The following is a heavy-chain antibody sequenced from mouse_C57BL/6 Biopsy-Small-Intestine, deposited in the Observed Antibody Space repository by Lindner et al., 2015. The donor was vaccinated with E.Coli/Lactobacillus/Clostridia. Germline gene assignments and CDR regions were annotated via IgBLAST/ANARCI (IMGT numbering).Heavy chain of an antibody. CDR3: ARSFEHGSSYKAWFAY. D-gene: IGHD1-1*01. CDR1: GYSFTGYY. Sequence: VQLQESGPELVKPGASVKISCKASGYSFTGYYMNWVKQSPEKSLEWIGEIYPSTGSIIYNKKFKAKATMTEDKSSNTAYMELKSLTSEDSAVYYCARSFEHGSSYKAWFAYWGQGTLVTVSA. V-gene: IGHV1-42*01. J-gene: IGHJ3*01. CDR2: IYPSTGSI.